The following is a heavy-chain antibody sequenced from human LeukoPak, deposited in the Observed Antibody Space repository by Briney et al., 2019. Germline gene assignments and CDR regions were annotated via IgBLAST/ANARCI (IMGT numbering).Heavy chain of an antibody. CDR3: ARGWSLQQLVPFDY. D-gene: IGHD6-13*01. V-gene: IGHV4-34*01. J-gene: IGHJ4*02. CDR2: INHSGST. Sequence: SETLSLTCAVYGGSFSGYYWSWIRQPPGKGLEWIGEINHSGSTNYNPSLKSRVTKSVDTSKNQFSLKLSSVTAADTAVYYCARGWSLQQLVPFDYWGQGTLVTVSS. CDR1: GGSFSGYY.